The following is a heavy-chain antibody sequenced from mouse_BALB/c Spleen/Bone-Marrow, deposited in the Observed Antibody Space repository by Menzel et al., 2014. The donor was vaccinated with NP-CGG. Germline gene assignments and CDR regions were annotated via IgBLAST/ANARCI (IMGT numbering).Heavy chain of an antibody. CDR2: IDPAKGNT. Sequence: EVQLQQSGAELVKPGASVKLSCTASGFSIXDTYIHWVKQRPEQGLEWIGMIDPAKGNTEYDPKFQGKATITADTSSNTAYLQLSSLTSEDTAVYYCARGVRQLGLPFWGQGTLVTGSA. J-gene: IGHJ3*01. CDR1: GFSIXDTY. V-gene: IGHV14-3*02. CDR3: ARGVRQLGLPF. D-gene: IGHD3-2*01.